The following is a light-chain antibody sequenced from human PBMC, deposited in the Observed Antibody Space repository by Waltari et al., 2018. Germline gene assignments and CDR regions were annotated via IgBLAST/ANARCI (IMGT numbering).Light chain of an antibody. Sequence: QSALTQPPSASGSPGQSVTISCTGTSSDVGTYNSVSWYQQHPGKAPKLMIYEVTKRPSGVPVRFSGSKSGNTASLTVSGLQAEDAADYYCCSFAGSNIVVFGGGTKLTVL. CDR2: EVT. J-gene: IGLJ2*01. V-gene: IGLV2-8*01. CDR3: CSFAGSNIVV. CDR1: SSDVGTYNS.